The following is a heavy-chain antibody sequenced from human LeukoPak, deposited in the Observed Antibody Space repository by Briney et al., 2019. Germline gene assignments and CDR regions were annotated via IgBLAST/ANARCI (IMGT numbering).Heavy chain of an antibody. CDR2: ISGSGGST. D-gene: IGHD3-10*01. J-gene: IGHJ6*02. CDR1: GFTFSSYA. CDR3: AKATFDYGSGSYFFSMNYYCYYGMDV. V-gene: IGHV3-23*01. Sequence: GASLRLSCAASGFTFSSYAMSWVRQAPGKGLEWVSAISGSGGSTYYADSVKGRFTISRDNSKNTLYLQMNSLRAEDTAVYYCAKATFDYGSGSYFFSMNYYCYYGMDVWGQGTTVTVSS.